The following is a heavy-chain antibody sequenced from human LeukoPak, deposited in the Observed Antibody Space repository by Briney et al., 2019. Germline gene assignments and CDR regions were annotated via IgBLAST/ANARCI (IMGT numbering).Heavy chain of an antibody. CDR2: IYYSGST. D-gene: IGHD3-9*01. CDR1: GGSISSYY. CDR3: ARQLYDILTDYPGAFDI. Sequence: SETLSLTCTVSGGSISSYYWSWIRQPPGKGLEWIGYIYYSGSTNYNPSLKSRVTISVDTSKNQFSLKLSSVTAADTAVYYCARQLYDILTDYPGAFDIWGQGTMVTVSS. V-gene: IGHV4-59*08. J-gene: IGHJ3*02.